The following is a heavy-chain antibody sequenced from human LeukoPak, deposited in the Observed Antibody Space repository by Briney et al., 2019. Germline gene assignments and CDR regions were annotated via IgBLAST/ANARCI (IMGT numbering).Heavy chain of an antibody. Sequence: PSETLSLTCTVSGGSISSYYWSWIRQPPGKGLEWIGYIYYSGSTNYNPSLKSRVTISVDTSKNQFSLKLSSVTAADTAVYYCARALGGGGSFDYWGQGTLVTVSS. CDR1: GGSISSYY. V-gene: IGHV4-59*01. CDR3: ARALGGGGSFDY. CDR2: IYYSGST. J-gene: IGHJ4*02. D-gene: IGHD2-15*01.